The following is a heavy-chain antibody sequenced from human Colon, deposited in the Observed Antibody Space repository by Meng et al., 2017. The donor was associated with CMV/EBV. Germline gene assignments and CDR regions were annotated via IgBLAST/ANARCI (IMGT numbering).Heavy chain of an antibody. CDR1: ECTFSGHV. Sequence: QVQLDQSGPEVKKPGSSVKVSCTASECTFSGHVIIWVRQAPGQGREWMGGITLILQIAKHAQNSHGRVTITADTSTSTTYMELSSLRSEDTALYYCARGVGGNLPYFDYWGQGTLVTVSS. V-gene: IGHV1-69*10. CDR3: ARGVGGNLPYFDY. CDR2: ITLILQIA. D-gene: IGHD4-23*01. J-gene: IGHJ4*02.